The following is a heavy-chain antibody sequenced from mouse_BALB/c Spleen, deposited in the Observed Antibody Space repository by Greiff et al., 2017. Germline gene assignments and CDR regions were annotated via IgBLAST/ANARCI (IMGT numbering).Heavy chain of an antibody. Sequence: EVQLVESGGGLVKPGGSLKLSCAASGFTFSDYYMYWVRQTPEKRLEWVATISDGGSYTYYPDSVKGRFTISRDNAKNNLYLQMSSLKSEDTDMYYCASDGTGPFAYWGQGTLVTVSA. J-gene: IGHJ3*01. CDR3: ASDGTGPFAY. CDR2: ISDGGSYT. D-gene: IGHD4-1*01. CDR1: GFTFSDYY. V-gene: IGHV5-4*02.